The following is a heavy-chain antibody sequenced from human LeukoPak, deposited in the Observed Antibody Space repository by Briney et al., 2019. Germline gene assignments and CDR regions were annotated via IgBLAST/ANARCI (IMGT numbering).Heavy chain of an antibody. V-gene: IGHV1-18*01. Sequence: ASVKVSCEASGYRFPSYGITWVRQAPGQGLEWMGWISAYNGNPKYAQKLQGRITMTTDTSTTTAYMELRSLRSDDTAVYYCARVVITLGGIIGYYDFWGQGTLVTVST. CDR3: ARVVITLGGIIGYYDF. J-gene: IGHJ4*02. CDR1: GYRFPSYG. CDR2: ISAYNGNP. D-gene: IGHD3-16*02.